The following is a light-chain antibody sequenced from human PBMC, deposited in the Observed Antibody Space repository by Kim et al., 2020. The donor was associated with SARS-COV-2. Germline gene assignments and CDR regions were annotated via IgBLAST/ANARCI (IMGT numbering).Light chain of an antibody. CDR1: ETVGVH. Sequence: EIVLTQSPATLSLSPGERATLSCWASETVGVHLAWYQQKPGQAPRLLIYDASNRATGIPTRFSGSGSGTDFTLTISSLESEDFAVYYCQQRRAWPLTFGGGTKVEI. CDR2: DAS. V-gene: IGKV3-11*01. J-gene: IGKJ4*01. CDR3: QQRRAWPLT.